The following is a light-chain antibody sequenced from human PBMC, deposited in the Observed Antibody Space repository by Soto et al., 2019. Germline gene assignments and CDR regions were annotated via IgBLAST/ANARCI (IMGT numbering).Light chain of an antibody. J-gene: IGLJ3*02. CDR3: QSYDRSLDARV. CDR1: SSNIGAGYD. Sequence: QLVLTQPPSVSGAPGQRVTISCTGSSSNIGAGYDVHWYQQVPGTAPKLLIYGNTNRPSGVPDRFSGSKSGTSASLAITGLQAEDEADYYCQSYDRSLDARVFGGGTKLTVL. V-gene: IGLV1-40*01. CDR2: GNT.